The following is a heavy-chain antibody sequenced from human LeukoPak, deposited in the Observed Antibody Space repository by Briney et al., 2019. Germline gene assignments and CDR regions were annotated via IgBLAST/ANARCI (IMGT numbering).Heavy chain of an antibody. CDR1: GFTVSSDY. Sequence: GGSLRLSCTASGFTVSSDYMSWVRQAPGKGLEWVSVVYSGGNTYYADSVKGRFTISRDNSKNTLYLQMNSLRAEDTAVYYCAKEGYNMGFDYWGQGTLVTVSS. D-gene: IGHD1-14*01. J-gene: IGHJ4*02. V-gene: IGHV3-66*01. CDR2: VYSGGNT. CDR3: AKEGYNMGFDY.